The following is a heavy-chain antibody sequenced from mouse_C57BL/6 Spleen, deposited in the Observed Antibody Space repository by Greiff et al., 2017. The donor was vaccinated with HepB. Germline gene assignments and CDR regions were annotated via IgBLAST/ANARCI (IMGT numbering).Heavy chain of an antibody. V-gene: IGHV1-72*01. CDR2: IDPNSGGT. CDR3: ASSPYDGYYRYFDV. Sequence: QVQLQQPGAELVKPGASVKLSCKASGYTFTSYWMHWVKQRPGRGLEWIGRIDPNSGGTKYNEKFKSKATLTVDKPSSTAYMQLSSLTSEDSAVYYCASSPYDGYYRYFDVWGTGTTVTVSS. D-gene: IGHD2-3*01. J-gene: IGHJ1*03. CDR1: GYTFTSYW.